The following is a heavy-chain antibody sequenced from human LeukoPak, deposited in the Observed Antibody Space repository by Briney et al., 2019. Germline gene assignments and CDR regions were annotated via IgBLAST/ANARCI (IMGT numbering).Heavy chain of an antibody. Sequence: GGSLRLSCAASGFTVSNNRLSWVRQAPGMGLEWVSTIYSDGNTYYPDSVKGRFTISRDGSKNTLYLQLNSLRTEDTAIYYCVREREGSNSEHWGQGTLVTVSS. V-gene: IGHV3-53*01. J-gene: IGHJ1*01. D-gene: IGHD1-26*01. CDR1: GFTVSNNR. CDR2: IYSDGNT. CDR3: VREREGSNSEH.